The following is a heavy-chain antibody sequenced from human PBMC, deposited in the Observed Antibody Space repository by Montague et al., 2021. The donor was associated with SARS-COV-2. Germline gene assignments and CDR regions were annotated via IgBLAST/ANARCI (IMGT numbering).Heavy chain of an antibody. J-gene: IGHJ4*02. CDR1: GGSVKSYF. CDR3: AGAFGSCFDF. D-gene: IGHD6-13*01. Sequence: SETLSLTCTVSGGSVKSYFWSWTRQPAGKGLEWIGGIFVTGGTNXTPSLKSRVTTSLDTSKNQFSLKLRSVTAADTAIYYCAGAFGSCFDFWGQGILVAVSS. CDR2: IFVTGGT. V-gene: IGHV4-4*07.